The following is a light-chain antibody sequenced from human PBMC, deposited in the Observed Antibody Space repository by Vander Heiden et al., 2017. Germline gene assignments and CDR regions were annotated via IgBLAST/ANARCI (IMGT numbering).Light chain of an antibody. Sequence: ESALTPSPGTLSLSPGERATLSCRASQSVSSSYLAWHQQKPGQAPRLLIYGASSTATGIPDRFSGSGSGTDFTLTISILEPEDFAVYYCQQYGSSPWTFGQGTKVEIK. V-gene: IGKV3-20*01. CDR3: QQYGSSPWT. J-gene: IGKJ1*01. CDR1: QSVSSSY. CDR2: GAS.